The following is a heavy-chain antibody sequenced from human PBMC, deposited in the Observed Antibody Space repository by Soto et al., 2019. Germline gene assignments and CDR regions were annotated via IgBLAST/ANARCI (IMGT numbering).Heavy chain of an antibody. J-gene: IGHJ4*02. V-gene: IGHV4-34*01. CDR2: INHRGST. Sequence: ASETLSLTCAVYGLSFSGYYWDWIRQPPGKGLEWIGEINHRGSTNYNPSLKSRVTISVDTSKNQFSLKLSSVTAADTAVYYCARTLVGATPADYWGQGTLVTVSS. CDR3: ARTLVGATPADY. D-gene: IGHD1-26*01. CDR1: GLSFSGYY.